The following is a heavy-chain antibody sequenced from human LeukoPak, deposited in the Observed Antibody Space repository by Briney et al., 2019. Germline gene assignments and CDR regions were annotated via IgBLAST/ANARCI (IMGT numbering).Heavy chain of an antibody. CDR1: RFSPRSNS. D-gene: IGHD6-13*01. V-gene: IGHV3-21*01. CDR3: ARDRQAAGTYYFDY. J-gene: IGHJ4*02. CDR2: SSSSSSYI. Sequence: GGSMRLSCAVSRFSPRSNSMNWVSQVAGEGLGWVSSSSSSSSYIDYADSVKGRFTISRDNAKNSLYLQMNSLRAEDTAVYYCARDRQAAGTYYFDYWGQGTLVTVSS.